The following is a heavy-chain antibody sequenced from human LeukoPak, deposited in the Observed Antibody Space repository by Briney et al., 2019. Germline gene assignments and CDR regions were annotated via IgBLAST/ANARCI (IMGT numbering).Heavy chain of an antibody. J-gene: IGHJ3*01. CDR1: GFTFTNHP. CDR2: ISPSGDRT. Sequence: GGSLRLSCAASGFTFTNHPMHWVRQTSGKRLEYVSAISPSGDRTWYADSVRGRFTISRDNSKNTMYLQMGSLRPEDMGVYYCARAFRPASDPHDFYDFWGRGTTVTISS. CDR3: ARAFRPASDPHDFYDF. V-gene: IGHV3-64*02. D-gene: IGHD3/OR15-3a*01.